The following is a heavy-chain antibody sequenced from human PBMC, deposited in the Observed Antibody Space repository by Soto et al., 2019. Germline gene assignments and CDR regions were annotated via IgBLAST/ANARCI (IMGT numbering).Heavy chain of an antibody. J-gene: IGHJ6*02. Sequence: QVQLQQWGAGLLKPSETLSLTCAVNGGSFNDYYWAWIRQPPGKGLEWIGEIYHSGNTYYNPSLESRVIMSVDTSKKQFSLRLNSVTAADTAMHYCARVRRGFNRESWSYWYNGMDVWGQGTTVTVS. V-gene: IGHV4-34*02. D-gene: IGHD3-16*01. CDR3: ARVRRGFNRESWSYWYNGMDV. CDR2: IYHSGNT. CDR1: GGSFNDYY.